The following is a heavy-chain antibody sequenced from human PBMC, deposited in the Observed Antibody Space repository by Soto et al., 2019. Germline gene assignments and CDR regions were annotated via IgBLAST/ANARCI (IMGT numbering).Heavy chain of an antibody. Sequence: PGGSLRLSCAASGFTFSSYAMSWVRQAPGKGLEWVSAISGSGGSTYYADSVKGRFTISRDNSKNTLYLQMSSLRAEDTAVYYCVKGRSEMATIATYWGQGTLVTVSS. CDR2: ISGSGGST. CDR1: GFTFSSYA. V-gene: IGHV3-23*01. D-gene: IGHD5-12*01. J-gene: IGHJ4*02. CDR3: VKGRSEMATIATY.